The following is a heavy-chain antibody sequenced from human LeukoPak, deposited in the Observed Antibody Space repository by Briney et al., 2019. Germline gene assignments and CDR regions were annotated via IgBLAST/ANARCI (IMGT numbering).Heavy chain of an antibody. D-gene: IGHD5-18*01. Sequence: GGSLRLSCAASGFTFSSYGMHSVRQAPGKGLEWVAVIRYDGSNKYYADSVKGRFTISRDNSKNTLYLQMNSLRAEDTAVYYCAKDSSGGYSYGYFDYWGQGTLVTVSS. J-gene: IGHJ4*02. CDR1: GFTFSSYG. V-gene: IGHV3-30*02. CDR3: AKDSSGGYSYGYFDY. CDR2: IRYDGSNK.